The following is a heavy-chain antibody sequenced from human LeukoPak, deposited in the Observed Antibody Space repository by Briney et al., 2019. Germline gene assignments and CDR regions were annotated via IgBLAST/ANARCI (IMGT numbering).Heavy chain of an antibody. Sequence: QPGGSLRLSCAASGFTFRTYAMSWVRQAPGKGLEWVSAIADSGDTTHYSDSVKGRFTISRDNSQNMLYLQMNSLRAEDTALYYCAKDLTAVGAGGFDVWGQGTMVTVSS. CDR2: IADSGDTT. CDR1: GFTFRTYA. V-gene: IGHV3-23*01. D-gene: IGHD6-13*01. J-gene: IGHJ3*01. CDR3: AKDLTAVGAGGFDV.